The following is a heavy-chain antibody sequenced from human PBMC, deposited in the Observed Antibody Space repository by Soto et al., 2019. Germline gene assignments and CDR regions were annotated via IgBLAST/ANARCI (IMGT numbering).Heavy chain of an antibody. CDR2: IYYSGST. D-gene: IGHD3-3*01. J-gene: IGHJ6*02. V-gene: IGHV4-31*03. CDR1: GGSISSGGYY. Sequence: SETLSLTCTVSGGSISSGGYYWSWIRQHPGKGLEWIGYIYYSGSTYYNPSLKSRATISVDTSKNQFSLKLSSVTAADTAVYYCARDSAPPYYDFWSGSYYGMDVWGQGTTVTVSS. CDR3: ARDSAPPYYDFWSGSYYGMDV.